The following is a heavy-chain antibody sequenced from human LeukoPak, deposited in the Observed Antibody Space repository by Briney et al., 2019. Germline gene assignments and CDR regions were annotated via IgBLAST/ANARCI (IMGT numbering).Heavy chain of an antibody. D-gene: IGHD3-10*01. CDR3: ASLAYYGSGSLTAFHDY. CDR1: GFTFSSYW. CDR2: INSDGSST. V-gene: IGHV3-74*01. Sequence: QPGGSLRLSCAASGFTFSSYWMHWVRQAPGKGPVWVSRINSDGSSTSYADSVKGRFTISRDNAKNTLYLQMNSLRAEDTAVYYCASLAYYGSGSLTAFHDYWGQGTLVTVSS. J-gene: IGHJ4*02.